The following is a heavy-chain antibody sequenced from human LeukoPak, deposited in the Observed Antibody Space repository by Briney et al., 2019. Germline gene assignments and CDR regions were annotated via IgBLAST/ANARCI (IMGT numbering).Heavy chain of an antibody. Sequence: GGSLRLSCAASGFTFSSYDMHWVRQATGKGLEWVSAIGTAGDTYYPGSVKGRFTISRENAKNSLYLQMNSLRAGDTAVYYCARGYCSGGSCYFSGPDAFDIWGHGTMVTVSS. CDR2: IGTAGDT. J-gene: IGHJ3*02. CDR1: GFTFSSYD. V-gene: IGHV3-13*01. CDR3: ARGYCSGGSCYFSGPDAFDI. D-gene: IGHD2-15*01.